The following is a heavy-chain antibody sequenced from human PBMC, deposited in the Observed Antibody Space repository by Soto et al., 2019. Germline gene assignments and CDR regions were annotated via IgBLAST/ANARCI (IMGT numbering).Heavy chain of an antibody. J-gene: IGHJ4*02. CDR3: ARVTGYSRGGSCQDLDY. CDR2: TKNKAHNYTT. V-gene: IGHV3-72*01. Sequence: EVQLVESGGGLVQPGGSLRLSCAASGFSFSGHYMDWVRQAPGKGLEWVGRTKNKAHNYTTEYAASAKGSFTISRADTKNSLYLQMNSLKNEATAVYYCARVTGYSRGGSCQDLDYWGQGTLVTVSS. D-gene: IGHD2-15*01. CDR1: GFSFSGHY.